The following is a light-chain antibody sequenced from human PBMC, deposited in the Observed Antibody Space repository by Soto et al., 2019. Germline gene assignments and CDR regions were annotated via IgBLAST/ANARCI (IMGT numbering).Light chain of an antibody. CDR3: ETWDGSLSAGV. V-gene: IGLV1-51*01. Sequence: QSALTQPPSVSAAPGQKVTISCSGSSSNIGNNYVSWYQQLPGTAPKLLIYDNNKRPSGIPDRFSGSKSGTSATLGITGLQTGDEADYYCETWDGSLSAGVFGGGTKLTVL. CDR2: DNN. J-gene: IGLJ3*02. CDR1: SSNIGNNY.